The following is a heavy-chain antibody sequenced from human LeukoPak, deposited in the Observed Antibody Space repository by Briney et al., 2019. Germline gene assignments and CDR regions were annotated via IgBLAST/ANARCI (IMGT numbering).Heavy chain of an antibody. V-gene: IGHV1-18*01. CDR3: ARARRRYFDWLNNWFDP. D-gene: IGHD3-9*01. J-gene: IGHJ5*02. CDR1: GYTFTSYA. CDR2: ISAYNGNT. Sequence: ASVKVSCKASGYTFTSYAISWVRQAPGQGLEWMGWISAYNGNTNYAQKLQGRATMTTDTSTSTAYMELRSLRSDDTAVYYCARARRRYFDWLNNWFDPWGQGTLVTVSS.